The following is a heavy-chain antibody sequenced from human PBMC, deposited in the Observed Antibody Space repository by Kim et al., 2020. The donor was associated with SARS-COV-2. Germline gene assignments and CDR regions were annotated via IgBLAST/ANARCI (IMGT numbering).Heavy chain of an antibody. V-gene: IGHV1-69*04. D-gene: IGHD2-15*01. CDR3: ARGYCSGGSCYSTFSYYYYGMDV. Sequence: SVKVSCKASGGTFSSYAISWVRQAPGQGLEWMGRIIPILGIANYAQKFQGRVTITADKSTSTAYMELSSLRSEDTAVYYCARGYCSGGSCYSTFSYYYYGMDVWGQGTTVTVSS. CDR2: IIPILGIA. J-gene: IGHJ6*02. CDR1: GGTFSSYA.